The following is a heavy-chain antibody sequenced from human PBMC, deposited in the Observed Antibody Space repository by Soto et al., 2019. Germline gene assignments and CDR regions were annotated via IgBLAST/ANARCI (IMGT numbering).Heavy chain of an antibody. CDR1: GGSISSSSYY. D-gene: IGHD3-22*01. V-gene: IGHV4-39*01. CDR3: ARLGSTMIVVATDYYFDY. J-gene: IGHJ4*02. Sequence: SETLSRTCTVSGGSISSSSYYWGWIRQPPGKVLEWIGSIYYSGSTYYNPSLKSRVTISVDTSKNQFSLKLSSVTAADTAVYYCARLGSTMIVVATDYYFDYWGQGTLVTVSS. CDR2: IYYSGST.